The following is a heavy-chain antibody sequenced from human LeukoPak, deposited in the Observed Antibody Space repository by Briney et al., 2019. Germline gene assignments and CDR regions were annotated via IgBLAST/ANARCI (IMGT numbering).Heavy chain of an antibody. V-gene: IGHV3-23*01. D-gene: IGHD2-15*01. CDR3: AKDQDFGDYFDY. CDR2: ISGSRITT. J-gene: IGHJ4*02. CDR1: GFTFSSYG. Sequence: PGGSLRLSCAASGFTFSSYGMSWVRQAPGKGLEWVSGISGSRITTYYVDSVKGRFTISRDNSKNTLYLQMNSLRAEDTAVYYCAKDQDFGDYFDYWGQGTLVAVSS.